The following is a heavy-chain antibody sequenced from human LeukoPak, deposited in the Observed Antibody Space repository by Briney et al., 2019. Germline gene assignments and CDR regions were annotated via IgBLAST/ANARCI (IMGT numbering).Heavy chain of an antibody. J-gene: IGHJ4*02. CDR1: GFTFDDYT. CDR3: AKDHDGSAFALDY. V-gene: IGHV3-43*01. CDR2: ISWDGSSR. D-gene: IGHD3-22*01. Sequence: GGSLRLSCAASGFTFDDYTMRWVRQAPGKGLEWVSLISWDGSSRYYADSVKGRFTISRDNSKNSLYLQMNSLRTEDTALYYCAKDHDGSAFALDYWGQGTLVTVSS.